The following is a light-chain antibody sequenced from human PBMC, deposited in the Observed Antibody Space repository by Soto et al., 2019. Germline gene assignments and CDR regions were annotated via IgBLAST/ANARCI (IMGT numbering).Light chain of an antibody. CDR2: DVS. V-gene: IGKV1-5*01. CDR1: QSISGW. J-gene: IGKJ1*01. Sequence: DIQMTQSPSTLPASIGDRVTITCRASQSISGWLAWYQQKPGKAPKLLISDVSSLESGVPSRFSGSGSGTEFTLTFSSLQPDDFAVYYCQQYHDYWTFGPGTKVDIK. CDR3: QQYHDYWT.